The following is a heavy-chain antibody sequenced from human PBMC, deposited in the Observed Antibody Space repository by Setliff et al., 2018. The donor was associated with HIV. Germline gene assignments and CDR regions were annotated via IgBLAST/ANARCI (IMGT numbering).Heavy chain of an antibody. CDR2: IKEDGSEK. J-gene: IGHJ4*02. Sequence: PGGSLRLSCAASGFLFHTYWMSWVRQAPGKGLEWVANIKEDGSEKYYVDSVKGRFTISRDNAENSLYLQMNSLTAEDTAVYYCARPGTRWSFDHWGQGILVTVSS. CDR1: GFLFHTYW. V-gene: IGHV3-7*05. CDR3: ARPGTRWSFDH. D-gene: IGHD3-3*01.